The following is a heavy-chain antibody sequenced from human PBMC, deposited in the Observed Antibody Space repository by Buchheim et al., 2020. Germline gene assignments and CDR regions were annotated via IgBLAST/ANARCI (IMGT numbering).Heavy chain of an antibody. Sequence: QVQLQESGPGLVKPSQTLSLTCTVSGGSISSGSYYWSWIRQPAGKGLEWIGRIYTSGRTNYNPSLKSRVTISVDTSKNQFSLKLSSVTAAYTAVYYCARDVKIFGITGTNWFDPWGQGTL. CDR2: IYTSGRT. CDR1: GGSISSGSYY. J-gene: IGHJ5*02. D-gene: IGHD1-7*01. CDR3: ARDVKIFGITGTNWFDP. V-gene: IGHV4-61*02.